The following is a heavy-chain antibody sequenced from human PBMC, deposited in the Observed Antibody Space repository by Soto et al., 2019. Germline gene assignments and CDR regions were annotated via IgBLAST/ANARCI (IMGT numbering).Heavy chain of an antibody. J-gene: IGHJ4*02. Sequence: EVQLVQSGAEVKKPGESLKISCQSSGYSFSSYWIGWVRQMPGQGLEWMAFIDPHSNTRYSPSFEGQITISADNSISTAYLQWSSLKASDTAIYYCARRTYTSGWRHYFDYWGQGTLVTVSS. CDR2: IDPHSNT. D-gene: IGHD6-19*01. CDR3: ARRTYTSGWRHYFDY. V-gene: IGHV5-51*01. CDR1: GYSFSSYW.